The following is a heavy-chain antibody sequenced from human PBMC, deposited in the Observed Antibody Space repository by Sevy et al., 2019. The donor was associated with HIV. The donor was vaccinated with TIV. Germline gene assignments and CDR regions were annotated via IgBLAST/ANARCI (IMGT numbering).Heavy chain of an antibody. CDR1: GYTFTGHY. CDR2: IYPISAGT. CDR3: VRIRFQTGAFDS. Sequence: ASVKVSCKASGYTFTGHYLHWVRQAPGRGLEGMGWIYPISAGTNYAQKFKGRVTMARDTSISTAYMELSRLRFDDTAMYYCVRIRFQTGAFDSWGQGTLVTVSS. D-gene: IGHD7-27*01. J-gene: IGHJ4*02. V-gene: IGHV1-2*02.